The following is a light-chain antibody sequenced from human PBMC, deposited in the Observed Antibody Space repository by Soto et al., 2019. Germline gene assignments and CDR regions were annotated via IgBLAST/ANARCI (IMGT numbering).Light chain of an antibody. V-gene: IGKV3-11*01. Sequence: EIVMTQSPATLSVSPGERASLSCRASQSVSTKLAWYQHKPGQAPRLLIYDASKRATGIPARFSGSGSGTDFTLTISSLEPEDFGVYYCQQRSNWYTFGPGTKLEIK. J-gene: IGKJ2*01. CDR1: QSVSTK. CDR3: QQRSNWYT. CDR2: DAS.